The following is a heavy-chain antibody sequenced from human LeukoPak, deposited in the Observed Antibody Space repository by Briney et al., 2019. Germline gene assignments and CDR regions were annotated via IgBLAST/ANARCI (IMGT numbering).Heavy chain of an antibody. V-gene: IGHV4-4*07. CDR3: ARGRHDITMIVVVMTSVSYYLDV. CDR1: GGSISYYY. CDR2: VYFSGTT. J-gene: IGHJ6*03. Sequence: PSETLSLTCTVSGGSISYYYWSWIRQPAGKGLEWSGRVYFSGTTNYNPSLESRVAISVDTSKNQFSLKLSSVTAADTAVYYCARGRHDITMIVVVMTSVSYYLDVWGKGTTVTVS. D-gene: IGHD3-22*01.